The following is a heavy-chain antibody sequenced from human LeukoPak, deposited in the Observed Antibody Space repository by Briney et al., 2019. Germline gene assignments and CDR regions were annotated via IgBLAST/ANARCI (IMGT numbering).Heavy chain of an antibody. J-gene: IGHJ5*02. CDR1: GFTFSSYA. V-gene: IGHV3-23*01. Sequence: PGGSLRLSCAASGFTFSSYAMSWVRQAPGKGLEWVSAISGSGGSTYYADSVKGRFTISRDNSKNTLYLQMNSLRAEDTAVYYCARLISGLWFGESIFDPWGQGTLVTVSS. CDR3: ARLISGLWFGESIFDP. D-gene: IGHD3-10*01. CDR2: ISGSGGST.